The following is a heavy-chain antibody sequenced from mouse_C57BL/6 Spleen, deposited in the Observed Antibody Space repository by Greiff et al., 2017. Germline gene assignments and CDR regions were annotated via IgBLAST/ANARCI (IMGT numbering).Heavy chain of an antibody. D-gene: IGHD1-1*01. CDR2: ISDGGSYT. CDR3: ARENYGSSYYWYFDV. CDR1: GFTFSSYA. V-gene: IGHV5-4*01. Sequence: EVKLMESGGGLVKPGGSLKLSCAASGFTFSSYAMSWVRQTPEKRLEWVATISDGGSYTYYPDNVKGRFTISRDNAKNNLYLQMSHLKSEDTAMYYCARENYGSSYYWYFDVWGTGTTVTVSS. J-gene: IGHJ1*03.